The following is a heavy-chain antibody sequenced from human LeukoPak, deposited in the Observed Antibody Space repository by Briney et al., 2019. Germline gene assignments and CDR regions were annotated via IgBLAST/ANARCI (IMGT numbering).Heavy chain of an antibody. Sequence: GGSLRLSCAASGFTFGSYSMNWVRQAPGKGLEWVSSISSSSSYIYYADSVKGRFTISRDNAKNSLYLQMNSLRAEDTAVYYCARVVGIAAAGTPHWGQGTLVTVSS. D-gene: IGHD6-13*01. CDR2: ISSSSSYI. CDR1: GFTFGSYS. J-gene: IGHJ4*02. CDR3: ARVVGIAAAGTPH. V-gene: IGHV3-21*01.